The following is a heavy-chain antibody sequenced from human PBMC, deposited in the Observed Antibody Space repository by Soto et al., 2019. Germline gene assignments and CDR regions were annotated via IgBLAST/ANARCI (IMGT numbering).Heavy chain of an antibody. CDR2: IYYGGST. D-gene: IGHD1-26*01. Sequence: PSETLSLTCTVSGGSISSGGYYWSWIRQHPGKGLEWIGYIYYGGSTYYNPSLKSRVTISVDTSKNQFSLKLSSVTAEDTAVYYCAKDVEGGSLFRGAFDYWGQGTQVTVSS. J-gene: IGHJ4*02. CDR1: GGSISSGGYY. CDR3: AKDVEGGSLFRGAFDY. V-gene: IGHV4-31*03.